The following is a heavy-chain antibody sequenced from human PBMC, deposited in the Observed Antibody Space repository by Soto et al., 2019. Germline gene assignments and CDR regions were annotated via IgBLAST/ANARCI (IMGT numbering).Heavy chain of an antibody. CDR2: IIPILGIA. CDR3: AREYCSGGSCYSGRLWYYYDGMDV. J-gene: IGHJ6*02. V-gene: IGHV1-69*08. Sequence: QVQLVQSGAEVKKPGSSVKVSCKASGGTFSSYTISWVRQAPGQGLEWMGRIIPILGIANYAQKFQGRVTITADKSTSTAYMELSSLRSEDTAVYYCAREYCSGGSCYSGRLWYYYDGMDVWGQGTTVTVSS. CDR1: GGTFSSYT. D-gene: IGHD2-15*01.